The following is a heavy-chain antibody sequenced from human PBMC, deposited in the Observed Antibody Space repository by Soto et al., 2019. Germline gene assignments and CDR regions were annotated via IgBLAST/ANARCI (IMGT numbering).Heavy chain of an antibody. J-gene: IGHJ6*02. D-gene: IGHD2-15*01. CDR3: ASLYCSGGSCYSGKTYYYYGMDV. Sequence: QVQLVQSGAEVKKPGASVKVSCKASGYTFTSYYMHWVRQAPGQGLEWMGIINPSGGSTSYAQKFQGRVTMTRDTSTSTVYMELSSLRSEDTAVYYCASLYCSGGSCYSGKTYYYYGMDVWGQGTTVTVSS. CDR2: INPSGGST. V-gene: IGHV1-46*01. CDR1: GYTFTSYY.